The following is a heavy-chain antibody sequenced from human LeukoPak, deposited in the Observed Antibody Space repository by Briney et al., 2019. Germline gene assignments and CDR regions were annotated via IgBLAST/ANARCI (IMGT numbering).Heavy chain of an antibody. CDR3: AREAPRYYDSSGYLSDFDY. V-gene: IGHV1-18*01. D-gene: IGHD3-22*01. CDR1: GGTFSSYA. J-gene: IGHJ4*02. Sequence: ASVKVSCKASGGTFSSYAISWVRQAPGQGLEWMGWISAYNGNTNYAQKLQGRVTMTTDTSTSTAYMELRSLRSDDTAVYYCAREAPRYYDSSGYLSDFDYWGQGTLVTVSS. CDR2: ISAYNGNT.